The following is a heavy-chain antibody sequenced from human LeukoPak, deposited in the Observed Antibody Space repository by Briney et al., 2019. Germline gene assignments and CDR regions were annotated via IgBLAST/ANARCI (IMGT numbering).Heavy chain of an antibody. CDR2: ISYDGSNK. V-gene: IGHV3-30*03. Sequence: GRSLRLSCAASGFTFSSYGMHWVRQAPGKGLEWVAVISYDGSNKYYADSVKGRFTISRDNSKNTLYLQMNSLRAEDTAMYYCARGESSYCSGGCYFASWGQGTLVTISS. CDR1: GFTFSSYG. CDR3: ARGESSYCSGGCYFAS. D-gene: IGHD2-21*02. J-gene: IGHJ5*01.